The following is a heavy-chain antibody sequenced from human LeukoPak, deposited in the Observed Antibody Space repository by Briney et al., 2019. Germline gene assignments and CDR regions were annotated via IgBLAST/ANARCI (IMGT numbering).Heavy chain of an antibody. CDR3: ARDDGSGSPFDY. CDR1: GFTFSSYS. D-gene: IGHD3-10*01. J-gene: IGHJ4*02. Sequence: GGSLRLSCAASGFTFSSYSMNWVRQAPGKRLGWVSSISSSSSYIYYADSVKGRFTISRDNAKNSLYLQMNSLRAEDTAVYYCARDDGSGSPFDYWGQGTLVTVSS. V-gene: IGHV3-21*01. CDR2: ISSSSSYI.